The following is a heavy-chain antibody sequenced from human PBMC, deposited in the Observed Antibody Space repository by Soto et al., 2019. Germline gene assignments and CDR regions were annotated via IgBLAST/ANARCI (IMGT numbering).Heavy chain of an antibody. V-gene: IGHV5-51*01. D-gene: IGHD4-4*01. CDR3: ARPSNNYVAH. CDR1: GYSFSNYW. Sequence: PGESLKISCKASGYSFSNYWIGWVRQMAVKGLEWRAIINPGDSESRYSPSFQGQVTISADKSISTAYLQWNSLKASDTAMYYCARPSNNYVAHWGQGPLVTLSS. J-gene: IGHJ4*02. CDR2: INPGDSES.